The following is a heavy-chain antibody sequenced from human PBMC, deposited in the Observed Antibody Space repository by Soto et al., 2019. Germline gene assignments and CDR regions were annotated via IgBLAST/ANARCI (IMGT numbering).Heavy chain of an antibody. CDR1: GFTFSSYG. CDR3: AKDMYYYGSGSYYTPSTMGGMDV. Sequence: QVQLVESGGGVVQPGRSLRLSCAASGFTFSSYGMHWVRQAPGKGLEWVAVISYDGSNKYYADSVKGRFTISRDNSKNTLYLQMNSLRAEDTAVYYCAKDMYYYGSGSYYTPSTMGGMDVW. V-gene: IGHV3-30*18. J-gene: IGHJ6*01. CDR2: ISYDGSNK. D-gene: IGHD3-10*01.